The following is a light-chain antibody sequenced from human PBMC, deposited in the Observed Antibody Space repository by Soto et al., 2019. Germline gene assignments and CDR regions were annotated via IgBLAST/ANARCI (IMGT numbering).Light chain of an antibody. CDR2: DVT. V-gene: IGLV2-14*01. CDR3: SSYTTTVVI. CDR1: SSDVGGYEF. J-gene: IGLJ2*01. Sequence: QSALTQPASVSGSPGQSITISCTGTSSDVGGYEFVSWYQQRPGKAPKLVIYDVTYRPSGVSDRFSGSKSGNTASLTISGVQAEDEADYYCSSYTTTVVIFGGGTKLTVL.